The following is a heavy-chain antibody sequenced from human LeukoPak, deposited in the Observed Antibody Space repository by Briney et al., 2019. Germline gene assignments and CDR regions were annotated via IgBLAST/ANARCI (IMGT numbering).Heavy chain of an antibody. J-gene: IGHJ4*02. Sequence: PGGSLRLPCAASGFTFNTYSMNWVRQAPGKGLEWVSSISSRSSYYIYYADSVKGRFTISRDNAKNSLYLQMDSLRAEDTAVYYCAREEDEVVLPGAWENDYWGQGTLVTVSS. CDR3: AREEDEVVLPGAWENDY. CDR1: GFTFNTYS. D-gene: IGHD2-2*01. CDR2: ISSRSSYYI. V-gene: IGHV3-21*01.